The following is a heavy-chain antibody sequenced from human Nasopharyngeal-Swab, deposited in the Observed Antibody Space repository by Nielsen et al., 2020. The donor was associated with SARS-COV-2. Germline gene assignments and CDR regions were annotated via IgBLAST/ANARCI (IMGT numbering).Heavy chain of an antibody. CDR3: ARNGIVGAIYY. CDR2: IYYSGST. V-gene: IGHV4-39*07. D-gene: IGHD1-26*01. CDR1: GGSISSSSYY. Sequence: SETLSLTCTVSGGSISSSSYYWGWIRQPPGKGLEWIGSIYYSGSTYYNPSLKSRVTISVDTSKNQFSLKLSSVTAADTAVYYCARNGIVGAIYYWGQGTLVTVSS. J-gene: IGHJ4*02.